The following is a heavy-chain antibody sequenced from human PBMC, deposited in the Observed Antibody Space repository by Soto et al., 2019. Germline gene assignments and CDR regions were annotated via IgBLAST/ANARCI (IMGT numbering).Heavy chain of an antibody. CDR3: AKIYCSGGSCTTWGMDY. CDR2: ISGSGGST. V-gene: IGHV3-23*01. J-gene: IGHJ4*02. Sequence: GGSLRLSCAASGFTFSSYAMSWVRQAPGKGLEWVSAISGSGGSTYYADSVKGRFTISRDNSKNTLYLQMNSLRAEDTAVYYCAKIYCSGGSCTTWGMDYWGQGTLVTV. CDR1: GFTFSSYA. D-gene: IGHD2-15*01.